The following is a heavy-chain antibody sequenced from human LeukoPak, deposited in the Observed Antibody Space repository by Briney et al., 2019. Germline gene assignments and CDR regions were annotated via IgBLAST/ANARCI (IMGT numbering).Heavy chain of an antibody. J-gene: IGHJ4*02. CDR1: GYTFTSYG. Sequence: ASLKVSCKASGYTFTSYGISCMRQAPGHGLEWMGWISAYNCNTNYAQKLQGTVTMTTDTSASTAYMELRSLRSDDTAVYYWARSFPGLSSNGYYPYDKSPSFYYWGQGTLVTVSS. D-gene: IGHD3-22*01. V-gene: IGHV1-18*01. CDR3: ARSFPGLSSNGYYPYDKSPSFYY. CDR2: ISAYNCNT.